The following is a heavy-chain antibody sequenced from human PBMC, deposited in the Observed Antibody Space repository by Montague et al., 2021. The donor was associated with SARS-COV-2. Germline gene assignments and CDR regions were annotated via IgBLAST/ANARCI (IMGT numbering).Heavy chain of an antibody. D-gene: IGHD6-19*01. V-gene: IGHV4-39*01. Sequence: SETLSLTCTVSGGSISSSSYYWGWIRQPPGKGLEWIGSIYYSGSTYYNPSLKSRVTISVDTSKNQFSLKLSSVTAADTAVYYCARRVVGGCYATTPENDYWGQGTLVTVSS. CDR1: GGSISSSSYY. J-gene: IGHJ4*02. CDR2: IYYSGST. CDR3: ARRVVGGCYATTPENDY.